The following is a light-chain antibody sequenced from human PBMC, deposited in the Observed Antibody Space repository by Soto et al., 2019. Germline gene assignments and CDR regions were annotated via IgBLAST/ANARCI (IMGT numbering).Light chain of an antibody. CDR2: DAS. CDR3: QKRSNWPTT. CDR1: QRVSSY. V-gene: IGKV3-11*01. J-gene: IGKJ5*01. Sequence: DIILKECRAAMAWSSGDRLYLSGRDSQRVSSYLAWYQQKPGQAPRLLIYDASNRATGIPARFSGSGSGTDCTRRHSRLEPEECAVYDGQKRSNWPTTFGQGHRLEIK.